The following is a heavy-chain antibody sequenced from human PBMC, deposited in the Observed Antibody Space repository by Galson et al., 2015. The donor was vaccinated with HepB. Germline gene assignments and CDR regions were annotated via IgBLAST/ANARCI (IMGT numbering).Heavy chain of an antibody. CDR1: GVTFSKAW. Sequence: SLRLSCAASGVTFSKAWMSWVRQAPGKGLEWVGRIKSKNDGGTTDYAAPVKGRFTISRDDSKNTLYLQVNSLKTEDTAVYYCASISEVSRTKVTYYYYYYYMDVWGKGTTVTVSS. J-gene: IGHJ6*03. D-gene: IGHD2-8*01. CDR2: IKSKNDGGTT. V-gene: IGHV3-15*01. CDR3: ASISEVSRTKVTYYYYYYYMDV.